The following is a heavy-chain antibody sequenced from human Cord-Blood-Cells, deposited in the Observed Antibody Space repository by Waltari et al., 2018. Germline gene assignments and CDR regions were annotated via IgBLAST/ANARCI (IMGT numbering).Heavy chain of an antibody. Sequence: QVQLQQWGAGLLKPSETLSLTCAVYGGSFSGYYWSWIRQPPGKGLEWIGEINHSGSTNYNPYLKSRVTRSVDTSKNKFSLKLSSVTAADTDVYYCARGRDSSGDYFDYWGQGTLVTVSS. J-gene: IGHJ4*02. CDR3: ARGRDSSGDYFDY. CDR2: INHSGST. CDR1: GGSFSGYY. D-gene: IGHD3-22*01. V-gene: IGHV4-34*01.